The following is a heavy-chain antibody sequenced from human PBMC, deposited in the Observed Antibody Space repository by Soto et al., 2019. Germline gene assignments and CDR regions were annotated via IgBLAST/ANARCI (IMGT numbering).Heavy chain of an antibody. CDR3: ARNRRGRGYYFDY. CDR1: GFIFEDYG. Sequence: DVQLVESGGGVVRPGGSLRLSCVGSGFIFEDYGMNWVRQSPGKGLEWLSFINWSGESTVYGDSVRGRFTISRDNAKNSLYLQMNSLRAEDTALYYCARNRRGRGYYFDYWGQGSLVTVS. J-gene: IGHJ4*02. CDR2: INWSGEST. V-gene: IGHV3-20*04.